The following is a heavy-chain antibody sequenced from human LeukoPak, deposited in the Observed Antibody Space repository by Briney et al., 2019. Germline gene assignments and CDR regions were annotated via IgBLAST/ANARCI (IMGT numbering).Heavy chain of an antibody. J-gene: IGHJ4*02. V-gene: IGHV3-64*01. D-gene: IGHD1-26*01. CDR3: ARVGLGSGFDY. Sequence: GGSLRLSCAASGFTFSSYAMHWVRQAPGKGLEYVSAISSNGGSTYYANSVKGRFTISRDNSKNTLYLQMGSLRAEDLAVYYCARVGLGSGFDYWGQGTLVTVSS. CDR1: GFTFSSYA. CDR2: ISSNGGST.